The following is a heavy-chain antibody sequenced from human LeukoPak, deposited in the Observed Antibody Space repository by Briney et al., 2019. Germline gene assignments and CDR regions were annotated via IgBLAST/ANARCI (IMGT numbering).Heavy chain of an antibody. CDR1: GYTFTGYY. D-gene: IGHD6-13*01. V-gene: IGHV1-2*02. J-gene: IGHJ4*02. Sequence: ASVKVSCKASGYTFTGYYMHWVRQAPGQGLEWMGWINPNSGGTNYAQKFQGRVTMTRDTSISTAYMELSRLRSDDTAVYYCARDPLGEAAGIGTKRLPDYWGQGTLVTVSS. CDR2: INPNSGGT. CDR3: ARDPLGEAAGIGTKRLPDY.